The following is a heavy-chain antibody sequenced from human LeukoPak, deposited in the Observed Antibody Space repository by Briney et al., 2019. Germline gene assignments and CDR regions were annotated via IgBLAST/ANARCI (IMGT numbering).Heavy chain of an antibody. CDR2: ISSSSSYI. V-gene: IGHV3-21*01. Sequence: GGSLRLSCAASRFTFSSYSMNWVRQAPGKGLEWVSSISSSSSYIYYADSVKGRFTISRDNAKNSLYLQMNSLRAEDTAVYYCARDKRSYYYGSGSFDYWGQGTLVTVSS. D-gene: IGHD3-10*01. CDR1: RFTFSSYS. J-gene: IGHJ4*02. CDR3: ARDKRSYYYGSGSFDY.